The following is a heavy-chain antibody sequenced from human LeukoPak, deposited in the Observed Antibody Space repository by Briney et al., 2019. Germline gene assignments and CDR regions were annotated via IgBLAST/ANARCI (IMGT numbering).Heavy chain of an antibody. V-gene: IGHV4-34*01. CDR3: AGRAIPTNWAYYFDY. CDR1: GGSFSGYY. D-gene: IGHD7-27*01. CDR2: INHSGST. J-gene: IGHJ4*02. Sequence: PSETLSLTCAVYGGSFSGYYWSWIRQPPGKGLEWIGEINHSGSTNYNPSLKSRVTISVDTSKNQFSLKLSSVTAADTAVYYCAGRAIPTNWAYYFDYWGQGTLVTVSS.